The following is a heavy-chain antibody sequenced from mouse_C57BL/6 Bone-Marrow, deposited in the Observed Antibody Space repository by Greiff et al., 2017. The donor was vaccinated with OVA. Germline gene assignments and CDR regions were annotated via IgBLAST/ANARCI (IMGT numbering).Heavy chain of an antibody. CDR1: GFNIKNTY. V-gene: IGHV14-3*01. J-gene: IGHJ4*01. CDR2: IDPANGNT. CDR3: AKPCYSSSFRDD. D-gene: IGHD1-1*01. Sequence: VQLKESVAELVRPGASVKLSCTASGFNIKNTYMHWVKQRPDQGLEWIGRIDPANGNTKYAPKFQGKATITVATSSNTAYLQLSSLTSEDTAIYYCAKPCYSSSFRDDWGQGTSVTVSS.